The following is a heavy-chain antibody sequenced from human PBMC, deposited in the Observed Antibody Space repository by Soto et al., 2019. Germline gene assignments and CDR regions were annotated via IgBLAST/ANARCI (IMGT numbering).Heavy chain of an antibody. J-gene: IGHJ6*02. D-gene: IGHD6-13*01. Sequence: QVQLVQSGAEVKKPGASVKVSCKASGYTFTSYGISWVRQAPGQGLAWMGWISAYNGNTNYAQKLQGRVTMTTDTYTSTTYLELSSLRSDDTAVYYCARDGSSVYYGMDVWGQGTTVTVSS. V-gene: IGHV1-18*04. CDR3: ARDGSSVYYGMDV. CDR1: GYTFTSYG. CDR2: ISAYNGNT.